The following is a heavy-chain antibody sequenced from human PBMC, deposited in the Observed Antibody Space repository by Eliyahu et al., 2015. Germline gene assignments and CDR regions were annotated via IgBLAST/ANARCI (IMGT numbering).Heavy chain of an antibody. J-gene: IGHJ4*02. CDR2: ITTGSTXI. V-gene: IGHV3-21*01. D-gene: IGHD3-16*01. CDR3: ARDRFTGYTLIPDY. CDR1: GFXFXSXX. Sequence: EVQLVESGGNLVKPGASLXLSCAASGFXFXSXXMNWXRQAPGKGLEWVASITTGSTXISYGDSVRGRFTISRDNAKNSLYLQMNSLRVEDTAVYYCARDRFTGYTLIPDYWGQGTLVTVSS.